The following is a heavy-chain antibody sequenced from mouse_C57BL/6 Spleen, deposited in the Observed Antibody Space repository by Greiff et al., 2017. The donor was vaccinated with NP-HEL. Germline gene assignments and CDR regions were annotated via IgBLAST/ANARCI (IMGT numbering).Heavy chain of an antibody. CDR1: GYTFTSYW. CDR3: ARQHGSSYVDYAMDY. CDR2: IDPNSGGT. D-gene: IGHD1-1*01. V-gene: IGHV1-72*01. J-gene: IGHJ4*01. Sequence: QVQLPQPGAELVKPGASVKLSCKASGYTFTSYWMHWVKQRPGRGLEWIGRIDPNSGGTTYNEKFKSKATLTVDKPSSTAYRQLSSLTSEDAAVYYCARQHGSSYVDYAMDYWGQGTSVTVAS.